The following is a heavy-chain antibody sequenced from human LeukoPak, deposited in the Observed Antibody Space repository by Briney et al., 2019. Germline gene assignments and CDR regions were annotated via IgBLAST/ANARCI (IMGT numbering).Heavy chain of an antibody. D-gene: IGHD2-2*01. CDR2: ISSSGSTI. CDR1: GFTFSSYE. Sequence: GSLRLSRAASGFTFSSYEMNWVRQAPGKGLEWVSYISSSGSTIYYADSVKGRFTISRDNAKNSLYLQMNSLRAGDTAVYYCAALYQLKFDPWGQGTLVTVSS. J-gene: IGHJ5*02. V-gene: IGHV3-48*03. CDR3: AALYQLKFDP.